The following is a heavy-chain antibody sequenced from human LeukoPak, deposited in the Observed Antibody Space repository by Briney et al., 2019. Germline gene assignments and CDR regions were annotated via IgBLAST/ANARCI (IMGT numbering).Heavy chain of an antibody. J-gene: IGHJ4*02. D-gene: IGHD3-9*01. V-gene: IGHV3-74*01. CDR3: AKDHLYYDILTGYYKPPTFSYDY. CDR1: GFTFSSYW. CDR2: INSDGSST. Sequence: GGSLRLSCAASGFTFSSYWMHWVRQAPGKGLVWVSRINSDGSSTSYADSVRGRFTISRDNSKNTLYLQMNSLRAEDTAVYYCAKDHLYYDILTGYYKPPTFSYDYWGQGTLVTVSS.